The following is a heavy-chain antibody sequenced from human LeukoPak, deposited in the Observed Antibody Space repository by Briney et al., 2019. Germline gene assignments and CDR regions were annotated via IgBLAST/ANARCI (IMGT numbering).Heavy chain of an antibody. CDR3: ARHLPKVAIVVVITAGEFDP. Sequence: ASETLSLTCTVSGGSISSSSYYWGWIRQPPGKGLEWIGSIYYSGSTYYNPSLKSRVTISVDTSKNQFSLKLSSVTAADTAVYYCARHLPKVAIVVVITAGEFDPWGQGTLVTVSS. CDR1: GGSISSSSYY. D-gene: IGHD3-22*01. J-gene: IGHJ5*02. CDR2: IYYSGST. V-gene: IGHV4-39*01.